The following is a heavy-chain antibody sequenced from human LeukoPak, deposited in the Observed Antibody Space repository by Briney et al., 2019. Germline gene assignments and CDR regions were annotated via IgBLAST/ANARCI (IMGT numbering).Heavy chain of an antibody. J-gene: IGHJ4*02. D-gene: IGHD6-6*01. CDR2: INSSSSYI. CDR1: GFTFCSYS. Sequence: GGSLRLSCSASGFTFCSYSMNWVRQAPGKGLEWVSSINSSSSYIYYADSVKGRFNISRDNAKNSLYLQINSLRAKDTAVYYCARDYRAGSGSSSTGVYWGQGTLVTVSS. CDR3: ARDYRAGSGSSSTGVY. V-gene: IGHV3-21*01.